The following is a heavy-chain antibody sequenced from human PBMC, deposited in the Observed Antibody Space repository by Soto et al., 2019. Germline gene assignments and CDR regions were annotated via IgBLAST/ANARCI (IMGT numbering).Heavy chain of an antibody. V-gene: IGHV3-23*01. CDR1: GFTFSSYA. D-gene: IGHD5-12*01. Sequence: EVQLLESGGGSVQPGGSLRLSCAASGFTFSSYAMSWVRQAPGQGLEWVSAISGSGGTTYYADSVKGRFTISRDNSENTLYLQMNSLRAEDTAVYYCAKDRGYSGYDNWFDSWGQGTLVTVSS. CDR2: ISGSGGTT. CDR3: AKDRGYSGYDNWFDS. J-gene: IGHJ5*01.